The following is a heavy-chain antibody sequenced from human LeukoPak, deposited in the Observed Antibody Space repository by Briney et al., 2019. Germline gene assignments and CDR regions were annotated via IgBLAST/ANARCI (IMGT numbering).Heavy chain of an antibody. Sequence: ETLSLTCTVSGGSISSSYYYWGWIRQPPGKGLEWVSGVNGNGGSTSYADSVKGRFTIFRDNSKNTVYLQMNSLRVEDTAVYYCAKSLYGGCDYWGQGTVVTVSS. CDR1: GGSISSSYYY. CDR2: VNGNGGST. CDR3: AKSLYGGCDY. J-gene: IGHJ4*02. D-gene: IGHD3-16*02. V-gene: IGHV3-23*01.